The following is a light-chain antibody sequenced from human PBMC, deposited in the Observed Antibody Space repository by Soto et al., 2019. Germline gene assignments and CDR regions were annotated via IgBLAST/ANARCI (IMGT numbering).Light chain of an antibody. CDR2: DAS. Sequence: DIQMKQSRSILSASVGDSVTITCGASQGGSRWWAWDQQKPGKAGELLIYDASSLNSGVPSRFSGSQCGTAFRPTITSLLRHPFVTYDCQQTYSTPSTFGQGTRLDI. CDR3: QQTYSTPST. J-gene: IGKJ5*01. V-gene: IGKV1-5*01. CDR1: QGGSRW.